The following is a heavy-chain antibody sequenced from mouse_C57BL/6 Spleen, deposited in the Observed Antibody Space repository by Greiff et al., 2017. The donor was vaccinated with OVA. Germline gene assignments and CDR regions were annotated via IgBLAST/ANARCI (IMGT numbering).Heavy chain of an antibody. Sequence: EVKLQESGPELVKPGASVKISCKASGYSFTDYNMNWVKQSNGKSLEWIGVINPNYGTTSYNQKFKGKATLTVDQSSSTAYMQLNSLTSEDSAVYYCARRDLVDYYGSSYNWYFDVWGTGTTVTVSS. CDR3: ARRDLVDYYGSSYNWYFDV. V-gene: IGHV1-39*01. CDR1: GYSFTDYN. CDR2: INPNYGTT. D-gene: IGHD1-1*01. J-gene: IGHJ1*03.